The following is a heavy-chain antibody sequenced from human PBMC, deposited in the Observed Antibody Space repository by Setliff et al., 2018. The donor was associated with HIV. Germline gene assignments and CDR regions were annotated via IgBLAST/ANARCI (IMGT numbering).Heavy chain of an antibody. D-gene: IGHD3-16*02. CDR2: IHHSGST. V-gene: IGHV4-31*03. J-gene: IGHJ4*02. CDR3: ASGRVRQSRKFGGVIVLPPFDY. CDR1: GGSISDSYFY. Sequence: SETLSLTCTVSGGSISDSYFYWSWIRQHPGKALEWIGYIHHSGSTFYNPSLKSRLIMSVDTSKSQFSLRLSSVTAADTAVYYCASGRVRQSRKFGGVIVLPPFDYWGQGTLVTVPS.